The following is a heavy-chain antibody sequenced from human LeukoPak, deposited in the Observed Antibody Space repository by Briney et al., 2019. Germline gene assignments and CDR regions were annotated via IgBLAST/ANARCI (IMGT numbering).Heavy chain of an antibody. CDR2: ISPNSGGT. Sequence: ASVKVSCKASGYTFTGYYMHWVRQAPGQGLEWMGWISPNSGGTNYAQKFQGRVTMTRDTSISTAYMELSRLRSDDTAVYYCARSSIAARLGFDPWGQGTLVTVSS. D-gene: IGHD6-6*01. CDR1: GYTFTGYY. V-gene: IGHV1-2*02. CDR3: ARSSIAARLGFDP. J-gene: IGHJ5*02.